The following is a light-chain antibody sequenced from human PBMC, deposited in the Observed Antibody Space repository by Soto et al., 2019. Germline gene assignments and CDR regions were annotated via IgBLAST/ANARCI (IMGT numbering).Light chain of an antibody. Sequence: SYELTQPPSVSVAPGQTARITCGGNRIGSKSVHWFQQKPGQAPVLVVHDDSDRPSGIPERFSGSNSGGTATLTISRVEAGDEADYYCQVWDSRDDHWVFGGGTKLTVL. J-gene: IGLJ2*01. CDR2: DDS. V-gene: IGLV3-21*02. CDR1: RIGSKS. CDR3: QVWDSRDDHWV.